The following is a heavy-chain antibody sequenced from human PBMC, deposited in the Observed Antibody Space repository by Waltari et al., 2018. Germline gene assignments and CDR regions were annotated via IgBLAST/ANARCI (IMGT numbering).Heavy chain of an antibody. CDR1: GGTFSSSA. CDR3: AFTLPHTVGAWTFGY. D-gene: IGHD1-26*01. CDR2: IIPDLGTA. V-gene: IGHV1-69*13. J-gene: IGHJ4*02. Sequence: QVQLVQSGAEVKKPGSSVKVSCKASGGTFSSSAISWVRQAPGQGLEWMGGIIPDLGTANYAQKFHGRVTITANESTSTAYMGLSSLRSEDTGVYYCAFTLPHTVGAWTFGYWGQGTLVAVSS.